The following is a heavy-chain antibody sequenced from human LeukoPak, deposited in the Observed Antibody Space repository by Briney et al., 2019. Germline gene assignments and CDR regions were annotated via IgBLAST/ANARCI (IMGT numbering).Heavy chain of an antibody. CDR2: XNHSGST. D-gene: IGHD3-22*01. CDR3: ARLDPSYYYDSSGYYRY. Sequence: XNHSGSTNYNPSLKSRVTISVDTSKNQFSLKLSSVTAADTAVYYCARLDPSYYYDSSGYYRYWGQGTLVTVSS. J-gene: IGHJ4*02. V-gene: IGHV4-34*01.